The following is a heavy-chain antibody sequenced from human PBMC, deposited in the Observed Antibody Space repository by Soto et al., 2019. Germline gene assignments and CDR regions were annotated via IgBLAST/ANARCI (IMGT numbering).Heavy chain of an antibody. J-gene: IGHJ4*02. CDR1: GGSISSSNW. CDR3: ARVMYYYDSSGYYFPFDY. CDR2: IYHSGST. V-gene: IGHV4-4*02. Sequence: SETLSLTCAVSGGSISSSNWWSWVRQPPGKGLEWIGEIYHSGSTNYNPSLKSRVTISVDKSKNQFSLNLNSVTAADTAVYYCARVMYYYDSSGYYFPFDYWGQGTLVTVSS. D-gene: IGHD3-22*01.